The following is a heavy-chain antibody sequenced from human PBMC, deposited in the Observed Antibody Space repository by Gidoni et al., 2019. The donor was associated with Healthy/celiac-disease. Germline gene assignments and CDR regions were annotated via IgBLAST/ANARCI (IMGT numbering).Heavy chain of an antibody. V-gene: IGHV5-51*01. CDR3: ATIVTGYPSSLFDY. J-gene: IGHJ4*02. D-gene: IGHD3-9*01. CDR1: GYSCTSYW. CDR2: IYPGDSAT. Sequence: EVQLVQSGAEVKKRGESLKNSGKGSGYSCTSYWLGWVRQMPGKGLEWMGIIYPGDSATRYSPSLQGQVTISADKSITTAYLQWSSLKASDTAMYYCATIVTGYPSSLFDYWGQGTLVTVSS.